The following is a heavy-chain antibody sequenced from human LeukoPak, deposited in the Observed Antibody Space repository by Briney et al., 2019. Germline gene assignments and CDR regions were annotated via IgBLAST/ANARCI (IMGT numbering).Heavy chain of an antibody. Sequence: QPGGSLRLSCAVSGFTFNTYSMNWVRQAPGKGLEWVSYISDSSSTIYYADSVKGRFTISGDNAKNSLYLQMNSLRDEDTAVYYCARVDGHFDCWGQGTLVTVSS. J-gene: IGHJ4*02. CDR1: GFTFNTYS. D-gene: IGHD5-24*01. CDR2: ISDSSSTI. CDR3: ARVDGHFDC. V-gene: IGHV3-48*02.